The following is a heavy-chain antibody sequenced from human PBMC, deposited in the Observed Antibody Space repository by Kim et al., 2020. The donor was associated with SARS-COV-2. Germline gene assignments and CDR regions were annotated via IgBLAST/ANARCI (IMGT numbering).Heavy chain of an antibody. CDR3: TRGMYTGTAAADVFDI. D-gene: IGHD1-1*01. Sequence: VEGRFTISRDDSKNTVYLQMSSLRAEDTAVYYCTRGMYTGTAAADVFDIWGQGTMVTVSS. V-gene: IGHV3-30*07. J-gene: IGHJ3*02.